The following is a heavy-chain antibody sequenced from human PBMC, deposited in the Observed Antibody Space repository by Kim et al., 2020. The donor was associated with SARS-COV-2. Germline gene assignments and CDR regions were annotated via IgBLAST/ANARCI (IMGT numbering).Heavy chain of an antibody. D-gene: IGHD6-19*01. CDR1: GGSFIGPY. CDR2: INHSGIT. Sequence: SETLSLTCAVYGGSFIGPYWTWIRQPPGKGLEWIGEINHSGITNYNPSLKSRVIISVDASKNQFSLKLNSVIAADTAVYYCARIPRTDYTSGWYNYFDSWGQGALVTVSS. CDR3: ARIPRTDYTSGWYNYFDS. J-gene: IGHJ4*02. V-gene: IGHV4-34*01.